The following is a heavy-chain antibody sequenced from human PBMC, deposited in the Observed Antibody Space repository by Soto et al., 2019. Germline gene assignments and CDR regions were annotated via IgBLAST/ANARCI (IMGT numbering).Heavy chain of an antibody. J-gene: IGHJ4*02. CDR3: TRDHIVAGGD. V-gene: IGHV3-33*01. D-gene: IGHD5-12*01. CDR2: IWYDGINK. Sequence: QVQLVESGGGVVQPGRSLRLSCAASGFTFSNYGMHWVRQAPGKGLEWVAVIWYDGINKYYSDSVKGRFTISRDNSKNTLYLQMYSLRVEDTAVYYCTRDHIVAGGDWGQGTLVTVSS. CDR1: GFTFSNYG.